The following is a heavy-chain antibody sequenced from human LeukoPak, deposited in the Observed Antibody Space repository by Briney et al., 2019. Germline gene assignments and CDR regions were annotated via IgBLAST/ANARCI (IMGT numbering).Heavy chain of an antibody. CDR1: GYSFTSYW. CDR3: ARLIGELSDAFDI. Sequence: GESLKISCKGSGYSFTSYWIGWVRQMPGRGLEWMGIIYPGDSDTRYSPSFQGQVTISADKSLSTAYLQWSSLKASGTAIYYCARLIGELSDAFDIWGQGTMVTVSS. J-gene: IGHJ3*02. D-gene: IGHD1-26*01. CDR2: IYPGDSDT. V-gene: IGHV5-51*01.